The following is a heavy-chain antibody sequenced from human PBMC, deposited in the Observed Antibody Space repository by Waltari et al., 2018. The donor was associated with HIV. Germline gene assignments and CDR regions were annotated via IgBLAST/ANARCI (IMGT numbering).Heavy chain of an antibody. V-gene: IGHV3-21*01. CDR1: TFSVYT. Sequence: TFSVYTMSWVRQAPGKGLEWVSSISMGSNYVFYADSLKGRFTISRDNTKNSLFLQMNSLSAEDTAIYYCARDDEAVAGPLDYWGQGSLVTVSS. J-gene: IGHJ4*02. D-gene: IGHD6-13*01. CDR2: ISMGSNYV. CDR3: ARDDEAVAGPLDY.